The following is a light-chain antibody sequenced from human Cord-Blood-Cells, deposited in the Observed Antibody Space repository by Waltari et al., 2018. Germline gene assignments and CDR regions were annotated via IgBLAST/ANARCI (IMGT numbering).Light chain of an antibody. V-gene: IGKV3-15*01. CDR1: QSVSSN. Sequence: EIVMTLSPATLSVSPGERATLSCRASQSVSSNLAWYQQKPGQAPRLLIYGASTRATGIPARFSGSGSGTGFTLTISSLQSEDFAVYYCQQYNNWPPFTFGPGTKVDIK. J-gene: IGKJ3*01. CDR2: GAS. CDR3: QQYNNWPPFT.